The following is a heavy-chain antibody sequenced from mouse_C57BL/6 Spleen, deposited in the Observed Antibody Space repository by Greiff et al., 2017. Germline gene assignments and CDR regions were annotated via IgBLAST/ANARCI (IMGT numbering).Heavy chain of an antibody. V-gene: IGHV5-17*01. D-gene: IGHD6-1*01. Sequence: DVMLVESGGGLVKPGGSLKLSCAASGFTFSDSGMHWVRQAPEKGLEWVAYISSGSSTIYYADTVKGRFTISRDNAKNTLFLQMTSLRSEDTAMYYCARGYSGVGGYFDVWGTGTTVTVSS. CDR2: ISSGSSTI. J-gene: IGHJ1*03. CDR1: GFTFSDSG. CDR3: ARGYSGVGGYFDV.